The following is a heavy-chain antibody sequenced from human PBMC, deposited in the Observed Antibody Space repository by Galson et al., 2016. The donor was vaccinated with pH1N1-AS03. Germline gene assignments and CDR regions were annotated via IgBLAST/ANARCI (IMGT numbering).Heavy chain of an antibody. CDR1: GFTFSNYG. CDR3: AKEWGLTDDCTHGFDY. D-gene: IGHD2-8*01. Sequence: SLRLSCAASGFTFSNYGMHWVRQAPGKGLEWVAVIWYDGSNKYYGDSVKGRFTIARDNSKSTLFLQMNSLRGEDTAVYYCAKEWGLTDDCTHGFDYWGKGTLVTVSS. CDR2: IWYDGSNK. V-gene: IGHV3-33*06. J-gene: IGHJ4*02.